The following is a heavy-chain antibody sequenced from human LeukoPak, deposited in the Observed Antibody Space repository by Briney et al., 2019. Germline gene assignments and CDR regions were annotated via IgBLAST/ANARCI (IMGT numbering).Heavy chain of an antibody. J-gene: IGHJ5*02. CDR2: FDPEDGET. CDR1: GYTLTELS. D-gene: IGHD6-19*01. V-gene: IGHV1-24*01. CDR3: ATHPSRIAVAGTLDP. Sequence: RASVKVSCKVSGYTLTELSMHWVRQAPGKGLEWMGGFDPEDGETIYAQKFQGRVTMTEDTSTDTAYMELSSLRSEDTAVYYCATHPSRIAVAGTLDPWGQGTLVTVSS.